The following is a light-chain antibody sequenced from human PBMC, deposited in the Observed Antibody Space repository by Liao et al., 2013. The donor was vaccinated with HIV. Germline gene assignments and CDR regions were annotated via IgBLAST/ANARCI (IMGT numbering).Light chain of an antibody. J-gene: IGLJ1*01. CDR3: QAWDSSTAGV. CDR2: QDS. CDR1: KLGDKY. V-gene: IGLV3-1*01. Sequence: SYVVTQPPSVSVSPGQTATITCSGDKLGDKYACWYQQKPGQSPVLVIYQDSKRPSGIPERFSGSNSGNTATLTISGTQAMDEADYYCQAWDSSTAGVFGTGTKVTVL.